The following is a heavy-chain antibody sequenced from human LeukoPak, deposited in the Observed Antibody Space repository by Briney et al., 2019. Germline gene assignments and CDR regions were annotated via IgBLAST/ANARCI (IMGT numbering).Heavy chain of an antibody. Sequence: ASVKVSCRASGYTFTGYYIHWVRQAPGQGLEWMGWINPNSGGTNYAQKFQGRVTMTRDTSISTAYMELSRPRSDDTAVYYCAKEVGYCSSTSCSSRYFQHWGQGTLVTVSS. D-gene: IGHD2-2*01. CDR2: INPNSGGT. V-gene: IGHV1-2*02. CDR3: AKEVGYCSSTSCSSRYFQH. CDR1: GYTFTGYY. J-gene: IGHJ1*01.